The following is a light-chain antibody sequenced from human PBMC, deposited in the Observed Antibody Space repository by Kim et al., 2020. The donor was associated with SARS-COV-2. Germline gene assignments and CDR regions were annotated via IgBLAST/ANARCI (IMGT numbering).Light chain of an antibody. V-gene: IGLV3-1*01. CDR2: QDS. Sequence: SYELTQPPSVSVSPGQTASITCPGDKSGDKYACWYQQKPGQSPVLVIYQDSKRPSGIPERFSGSNSGNTATLTISGTQAMDEADYYCQAWDSSTVVFGGG. CDR1: KSGDKY. J-gene: IGLJ2*01. CDR3: QAWDSSTVV.